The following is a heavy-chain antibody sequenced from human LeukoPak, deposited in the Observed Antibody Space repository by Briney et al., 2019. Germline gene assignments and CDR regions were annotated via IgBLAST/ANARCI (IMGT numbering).Heavy chain of an antibody. J-gene: IGHJ6*02. CDR2: IIPIFGTA. CDR1: GGTFSSYA. Sequence: SVKVSCKASGGTFSSYAISWVRQAPGQGLEWMGGIIPIFGTANYAQKFQGRVTITADESTSTAYMELSSLRSEDTAVYYCARSPSPAAYCGGDCYPDVWGQGTTVTVSS. V-gene: IGHV1-69*13. D-gene: IGHD2-21*02. CDR3: ARSPSPAAYCGGDCYPDV.